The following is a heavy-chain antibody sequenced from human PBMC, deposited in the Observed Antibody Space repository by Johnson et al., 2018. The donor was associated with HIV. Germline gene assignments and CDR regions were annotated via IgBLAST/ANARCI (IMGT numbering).Heavy chain of an antibody. J-gene: IGHJ3*02. CDR3: AKGRSPRIQLRTWAFDI. D-gene: IGHD5-18*01. CDR2: IKQDGSEK. V-gene: IGHV3-7*01. Sequence: VQLVESGGGLEQPGGSLRLSCAASGFTFASSAMSWVRQAPGKGLEWVANIKQDGSEKYYVDSVKGRFTISRDNAKNSLYLQMNSLRAEDTAVYYCAKGRSPRIQLRTWAFDIWGQGTMVIVSS. CDR1: GFTFASSA.